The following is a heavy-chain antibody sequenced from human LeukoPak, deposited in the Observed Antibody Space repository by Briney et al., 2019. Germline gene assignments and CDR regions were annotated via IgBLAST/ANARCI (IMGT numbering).Heavy chain of an antibody. D-gene: IGHD1/OR15-1a*01. CDR2: ISSDGSQT. V-gene: IGHV3-30*04. Sequence: GGSLRLSCAASGFTLTTYSMHWVRQAPGKGLEWLSIISSDGSQTYYAESVRGRFTISRDTSQNTLYLQMRSLTTEDTAVYYCASAEHNAWHNFKSWGQGTLVTVSS. CDR3: ASAEHNAWHNFKS. J-gene: IGHJ4*02. CDR1: GFTLTTYS.